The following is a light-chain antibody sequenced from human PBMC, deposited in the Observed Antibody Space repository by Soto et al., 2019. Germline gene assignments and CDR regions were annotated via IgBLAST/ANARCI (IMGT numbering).Light chain of an antibody. J-gene: IGLJ1*01. CDR3: QAWDSSTAHYV. Sequence: SYELTQPPSVSVSPGQTASITCSGDKLGDKYACWYQQKPGQSPVLVIYQDSKWPSGIPERFSGSNSGNTATLTISGTQAMDEADYYCQAWDSSTAHYVFGTGTKV. V-gene: IGLV3-1*01. CDR1: KLGDKY. CDR2: QDS.